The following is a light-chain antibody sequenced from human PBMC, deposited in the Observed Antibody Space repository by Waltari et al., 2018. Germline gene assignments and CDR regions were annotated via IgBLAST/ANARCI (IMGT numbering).Light chain of an antibody. CDR1: QSVSSY. CDR2: DAS. CDR3: QQRSNWPIT. J-gene: IGKJ5*01. V-gene: IGKV3-11*01. Sequence: SCRASQSVSSYLAWYQQKPGQAPRLLIYDASNRATGIPARFSGSVSGTDFTLTISSLEPEDFAVYYCQQRSNWPITFGQGTRLEIK.